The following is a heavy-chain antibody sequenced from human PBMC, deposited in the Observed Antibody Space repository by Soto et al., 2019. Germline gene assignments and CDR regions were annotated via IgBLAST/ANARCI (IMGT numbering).Heavy chain of an antibody. Sequence: ASVKVSCKASGYTFSSYPINWVRQAPGQGLERLGWISAYSGITNYAQILQGRVTMTADTSTSTAYMELGSLRSDDTAVYYCARDARYSGNYPFDYWGQGTLVTVSS. V-gene: IGHV1-18*01. D-gene: IGHD1-26*01. J-gene: IGHJ4*02. CDR2: ISAYSGIT. CDR1: GYTFSSYP. CDR3: ARDARYSGNYPFDY.